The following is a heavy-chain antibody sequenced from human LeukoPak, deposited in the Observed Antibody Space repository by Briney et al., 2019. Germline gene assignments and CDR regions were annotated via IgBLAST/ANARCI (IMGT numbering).Heavy chain of an antibody. CDR1: GFTFSRFW. CDR3: AKMAYDILTGYFSRASMDV. CDR2: INRDGSSI. D-gene: IGHD3-9*01. Sequence: GGSLRLSCAASGFTFSRFWMHWVRQAPGKGLVWVSRINRDGSSINYADSVKGRLTISRDNSKNTLYLQVDSLRAEDTAVYYCAKMAYDILTGYFSRASMDVWGQGTTVTVSS. V-gene: IGHV3-74*01. J-gene: IGHJ6*02.